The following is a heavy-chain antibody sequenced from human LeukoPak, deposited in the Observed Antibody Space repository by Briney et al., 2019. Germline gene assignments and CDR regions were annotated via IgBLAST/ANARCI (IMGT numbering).Heavy chain of an antibody. Sequence: ASVTVSFKVSGYTLTELSMHWVRQAPGKGVEWMGGFDPEDGETIYAQKFQGRVTMTEDTSTDTAYMELSSLRSEDTAVYYCATQGDQTYCSSTSCYALDYWGQGTLVTVSS. CDR2: FDPEDGET. D-gene: IGHD2-2*01. CDR1: GYTLTELS. CDR3: ATQGDQTYCSSTSCYALDY. J-gene: IGHJ4*02. V-gene: IGHV1-24*01.